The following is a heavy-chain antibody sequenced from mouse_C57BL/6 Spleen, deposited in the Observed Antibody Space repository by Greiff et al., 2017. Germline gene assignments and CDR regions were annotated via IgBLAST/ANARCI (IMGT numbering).Heavy chain of an antibody. CDR1: GYTFTSYW. CDR3: ARGYYDYDRAWFAY. V-gene: IGHV1-64*01. CDR2: IHPNSGST. D-gene: IGHD2-4*01. J-gene: IGHJ3*01. Sequence: QVQLKQPGAELVKPGASVKLSCKASGYTFTSYWMHWVKQRPGQGLEWIGMIHPNSGSTNYNEKFKSKATLTVDKSSSTAYMQLSSLTSEDSAVYYCARGYYDYDRAWFAYWGQGTLVTVSA.